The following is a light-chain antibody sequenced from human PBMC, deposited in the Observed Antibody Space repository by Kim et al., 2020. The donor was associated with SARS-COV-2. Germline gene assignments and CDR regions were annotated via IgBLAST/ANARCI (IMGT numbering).Light chain of an antibody. CDR2: EDN. CDR3: QSYDSSRGIWV. Sequence: VTISCTRSSGSIASNYVQWYQQRPGSAPTTVIYEDNQRPSGFPDRFSGSIDSSSNSASLTISGLKTEDEADYYCQSYDSSRGIWVFGGGTQLTVL. J-gene: IGLJ3*02. V-gene: IGLV6-57*03. CDR1: SGSIASNY.